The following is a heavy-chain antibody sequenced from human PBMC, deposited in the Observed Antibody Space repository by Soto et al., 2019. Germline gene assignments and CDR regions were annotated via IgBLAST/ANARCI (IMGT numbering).Heavy chain of an antibody. CDR2: MNPSSGNT. V-gene: IGHV1-8*01. CDR3: ARGWGYCSGRTCYNNWFDP. J-gene: IGHJ5*02. D-gene: IGHD2-15*01. Sequence: QVQLVQSGAEVRKPGASVKVSCKASGYTFASYDINWVRQTTGQGLEWMGWMNPSSGNTGYAQKFQGRVTMTRNNSISTAYMELSSLRSEDTAVYYCARGWGYCSGRTCYNNWFDPWGQGTLVTVSS. CDR1: GYTFASYD.